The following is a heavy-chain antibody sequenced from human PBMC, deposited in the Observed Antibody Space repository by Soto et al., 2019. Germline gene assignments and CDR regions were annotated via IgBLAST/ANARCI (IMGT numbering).Heavy chain of an antibody. CDR1: GLTVSGKKY. J-gene: IGHJ3*01. V-gene: IGHV3-53*01. Sequence: DVQLVESGGGLIQPGGSLRLSCAAFGLTVSGKKYMAWVRQAPGKGLEWVTGLYDVDGTYYADSVKGPFTNSGDSSNTIVYLQMDSMRPDDSAVYYCASWHLQEHAYDVWGQETTVTVSS. D-gene: IGHD4-4*01. CDR2: LYDVDGT. CDR3: ASWHLQEHAYDV.